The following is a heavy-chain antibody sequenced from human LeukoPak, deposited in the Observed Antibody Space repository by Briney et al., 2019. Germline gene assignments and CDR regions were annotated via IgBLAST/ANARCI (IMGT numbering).Heavy chain of an antibody. CDR1: GFTFSSYG. V-gene: IGHV3-23*01. CDR3: AKESTVTPGNVNWFDP. Sequence: GGSLRLSCAASGFTFSSYGMSWVRQAPGKGLEWISGISGSGDNTYYAESVKGRFTVSRDNSKNTLYLRMKSLRAEDTAIYYCAKESTVTPGNVNWFDPWGQGTLVTVSS. CDR2: ISGSGDNT. J-gene: IGHJ5*02. D-gene: IGHD4-17*01.